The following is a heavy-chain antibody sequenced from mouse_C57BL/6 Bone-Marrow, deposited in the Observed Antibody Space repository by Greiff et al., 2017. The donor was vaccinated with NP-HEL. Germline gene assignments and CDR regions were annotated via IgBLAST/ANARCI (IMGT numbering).Heavy chain of an antibody. CDR1: GYSITSGYD. J-gene: IGHJ3*01. Sequence: VQLKESGPGMVKPSQSLSLTCTVTGYSITSGYDWHWIRHFPGNKLEWMGYISYSGSTNYNPSLKSRISITHDTSKNHFFLKLNSVTTEDTATYYCARGGPPAWFAYWGQGTLVTVSA. CDR2: ISYSGST. V-gene: IGHV3-1*01. CDR3: ARGGPPAWFAY.